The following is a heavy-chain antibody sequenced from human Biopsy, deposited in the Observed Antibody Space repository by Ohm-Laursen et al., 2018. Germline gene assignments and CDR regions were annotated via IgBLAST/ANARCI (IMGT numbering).Heavy chain of an antibody. J-gene: IGHJ6*02. CDR3: ARGSFWFGGNYYYYGMDV. Sequence: GASVKVSCKNSGYTFTSYDINWVRQATGQGLEWMGWMNPNSGNTDYAQKFQGRVTMTRNTSISTAYMELNSLRSEDTAVYYCARGSFWFGGNYYYYGMDVWGQGTTVTVSS. CDR1: GYTFTSYD. D-gene: IGHD3-10*01. V-gene: IGHV1-8*01. CDR2: MNPNSGNT.